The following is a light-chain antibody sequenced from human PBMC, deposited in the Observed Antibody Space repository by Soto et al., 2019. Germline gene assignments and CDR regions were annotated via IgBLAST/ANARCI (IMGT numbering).Light chain of an antibody. J-gene: IGKJ3*01. CDR2: AAS. V-gene: IGKV1-27*01. CDR1: PDISKN. CDR3: QKYNSAPTFT. Sequence: IQMTQFPSSLSAAVGDRVTITCRASPDISKNLVWYQHKPGKAPKLLIYAASTLQSGVPSRFSGSGSGTDFTLTISSLQPEDVATYYCQKYNSAPTFTFGPGTRVDLK.